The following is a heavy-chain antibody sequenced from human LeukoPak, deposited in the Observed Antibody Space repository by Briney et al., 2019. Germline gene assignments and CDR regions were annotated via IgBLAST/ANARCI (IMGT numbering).Heavy chain of an antibody. V-gene: IGHV4-61*01. D-gene: IGHD3-10*01. CDR2: IYYSGST. J-gene: IGHJ4*02. CDR1: GGSISSSSYY. Sequence: PSETLSLTCTVSGGSISSSSYYWSWIRQPPGKGLEWIGYIYYSGSTNYNPSLKSRVTISVDTSKNQFSLKLSSVTAADTAVYYCARGLLWFGEFPNFDYWGQGTLVTVSS. CDR3: ARGLLWFGEFPNFDY.